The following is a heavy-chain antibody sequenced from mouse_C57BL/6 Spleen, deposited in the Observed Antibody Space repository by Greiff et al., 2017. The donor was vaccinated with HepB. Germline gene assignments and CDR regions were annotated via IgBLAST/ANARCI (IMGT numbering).Heavy chain of an antibody. CDR3: TRSERIVSYGSHYVDY. Sequence: QVQLQQSGAELVRPGASVTLSCKASGYTFTDYEMHWVKQTPVHGLEWIGAIDPETGGTAYNQKFKGKAILTADTSSSTAYMELRSLTSEDSAVYYCTRSERIVSYGSHYVDYWGQGTSLTVSS. CDR2: IDPETGGT. V-gene: IGHV1-15*01. CDR1: GYTFTDYE. J-gene: IGHJ2*03. D-gene: IGHD1-1*01.